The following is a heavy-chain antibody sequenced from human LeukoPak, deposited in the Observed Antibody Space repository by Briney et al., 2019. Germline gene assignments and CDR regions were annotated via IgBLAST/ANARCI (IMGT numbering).Heavy chain of an antibody. CDR3: ASGGYCSSTSCQYGNAFDI. D-gene: IGHD2-2*01. CDR2: MNPNSGNT. Sequence: ASVKVSCKASGYTFTSYDINWVRQATGQGLEWMGWMNPNSGNTGYAQKFQGRVTMTRNTSISTAYMELRSLRSEDTAVYYCASGGYCSSTSCQYGNAFDIWGQGTMVTVSS. CDR1: GYTFTSYD. V-gene: IGHV1-8*01. J-gene: IGHJ3*02.